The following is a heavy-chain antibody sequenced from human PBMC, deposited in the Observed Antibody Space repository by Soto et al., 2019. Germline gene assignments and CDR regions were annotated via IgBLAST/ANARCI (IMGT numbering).Heavy chain of an antibody. Sequence: QVQLVQSGAEVKKPGSSVKVSCKASGGTFSSYAISWVRQAPGQGLEWMGGIIPIFGTANYAQKSQGRVTITADDSTSTAYMELSSLRSEATAVYYCARVTSSGYSPRYYYGMDVWGQGTTVTVSS. V-gene: IGHV1-69*12. J-gene: IGHJ6*02. CDR2: IIPIFGTA. CDR3: ARVTSSGYSPRYYYGMDV. D-gene: IGHD3-22*01. CDR1: GGTFSSYA.